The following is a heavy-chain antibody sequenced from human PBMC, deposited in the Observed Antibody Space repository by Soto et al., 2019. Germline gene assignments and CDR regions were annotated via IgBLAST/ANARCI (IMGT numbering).Heavy chain of an antibody. CDR2: INPNSGST. V-gene: IGHV1-2*04. J-gene: IGHJ5*02. D-gene: IGHD6-6*01. CDR1: GYTLTGYY. Sequence: ASVKVSCKASGYTLTGYYMHWVRQPAGQGLEWMGWINPNSGSTNYAQKFQGWVTMTRDTSISTAYMELSRLRSDDTAVYYCARDLYSSLFLNEPEGPPNKRDNWFDPWGQGTLVTVSS. CDR3: ARDLYSSLFLNEPEGPPNKRDNWFDP.